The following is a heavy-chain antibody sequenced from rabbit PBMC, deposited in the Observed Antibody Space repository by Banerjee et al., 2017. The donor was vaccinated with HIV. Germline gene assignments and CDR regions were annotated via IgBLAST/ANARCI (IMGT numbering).Heavy chain of an antibody. Sequence: QEQLVESGGGLVQPEGSLTLTCKASGFTLSSSDYMCWVRQAPGKGLEWIGCIVAGSSGTTYYASWAKGRFTISKTSSTTVTLQMTSLTAADTATYFCARGYYAAYTGYGNYFNLWGPGTL. V-gene: IGHV1S45*01. CDR1: GFTLSSSDY. J-gene: IGHJ4*01. D-gene: IGHD7-1*01. CDR3: ARGYYAAYTGYGNYFNL. CDR2: IVAGSSGTT.